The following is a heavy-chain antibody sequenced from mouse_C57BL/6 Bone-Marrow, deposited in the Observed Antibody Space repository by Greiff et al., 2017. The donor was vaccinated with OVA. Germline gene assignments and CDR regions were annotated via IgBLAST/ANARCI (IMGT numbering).Heavy chain of an antibody. V-gene: IGHV5-6*01. CDR3: ARHYYGSSYRFAY. J-gene: IGHJ3*01. CDR1: GFTFSSYG. Sequence: EVQVVESGGDLVKPGGSLKLSCAASGFTFSSYGMSWVRQTPDKRLEWVATISSGGSYTYYPDSVKGRFTISRDNAMNTLYLQMSSLKSEDTAMYYCARHYYGSSYRFAYWGQGTLVTVSA. CDR2: ISSGGSYT. D-gene: IGHD1-1*01.